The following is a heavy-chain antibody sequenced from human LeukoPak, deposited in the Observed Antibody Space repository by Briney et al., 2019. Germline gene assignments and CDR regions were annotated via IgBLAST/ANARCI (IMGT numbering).Heavy chain of an antibody. CDR3: ARELGEAGANAFDI. V-gene: IGHV1-2*02. CDR2: INPNSGGT. CDR1: GYTFTGYY. Sequence: VASVKVSCKASGYTFTGYYMHWVRQAPGQGLEWMGWINPNSGGTNYAQKFQGRVTMTRDTSISTAYMELSRLRSDDTAVYYCARELGEAGANAFDIWGQGTMVTVSS. J-gene: IGHJ3*02. D-gene: IGHD1-26*01.